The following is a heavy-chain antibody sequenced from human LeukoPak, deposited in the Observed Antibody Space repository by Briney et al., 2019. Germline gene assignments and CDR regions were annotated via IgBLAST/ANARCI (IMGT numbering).Heavy chain of an antibody. Sequence: GGSLRLSCAASGFTFSNAWMSWVRQAPGKGLEWVGRIKSKTDGGTTDYAAPAKGRFTISRDDSKNTLYLQMNSLKTEDTAVYYCTTDRPSTAMADYYYYYGMDVWGQGTTVTVSS. D-gene: IGHD5-18*01. CDR1: GFTFSNAW. J-gene: IGHJ6*02. CDR3: TTDRPSTAMADYYYYYGMDV. V-gene: IGHV3-15*01. CDR2: IKSKTDGGTT.